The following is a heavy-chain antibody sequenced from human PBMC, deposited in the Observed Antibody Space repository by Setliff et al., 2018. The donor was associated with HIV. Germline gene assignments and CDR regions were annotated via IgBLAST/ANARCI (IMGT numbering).Heavy chain of an antibody. J-gene: IGHJ3*01. CDR1: GGTFNTYA. CDR3: ASPHGYCPDGSCSLVGAFDF. V-gene: IGHV1-69*13. D-gene: IGHD2-8*01. CDR2: IIPIFNIA. Sequence: GASVKVSRKASGGTFNTYAMNWVRQAPGQGLEWMGHIIPIFNIANYAQKFQDRITITADESTSTAYMELSSLRSEDTAVYYCASPHGYCPDGSCSLVGAFDFWGQGTMVTVSS.